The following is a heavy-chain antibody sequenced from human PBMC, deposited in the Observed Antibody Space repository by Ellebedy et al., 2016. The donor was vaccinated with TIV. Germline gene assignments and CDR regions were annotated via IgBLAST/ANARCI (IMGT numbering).Heavy chain of an antibody. Sequence: MPSETLSLTCSVPGDSISTYYWNWIRQAPGKGLEWIGHISYSASTIYNPSLRGRVTISLDTSKNQVSLKMTSVSAADTAVYYCARRIAMVGVGAESWLDPWGQGTLVTVSS. V-gene: IGHV4-59*01. J-gene: IGHJ5*02. CDR1: GDSISTYY. CDR2: ISYSAST. D-gene: IGHD3-22*01. CDR3: ARRIAMVGVGAESWLDP.